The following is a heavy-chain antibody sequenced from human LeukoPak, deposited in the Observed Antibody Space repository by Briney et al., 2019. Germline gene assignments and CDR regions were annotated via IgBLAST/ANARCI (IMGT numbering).Heavy chain of an antibody. CDR2: IYTSGST. CDR1: GGYISSYY. D-gene: IGHD1-26*01. J-gene: IGHJ1*01. CDR3: ARDGAGGGYFQH. V-gene: IGHV4-4*07. Sequence: SETLSLTCTVSGGYISSYYWSWIRQTAGKGLEWIGRIYTSGSTNYNPSLKSRVTMSVDTSKNQFSLKLSSVTAADTAVYYCARDGAGGGYFQHWGQGTLVTVSS.